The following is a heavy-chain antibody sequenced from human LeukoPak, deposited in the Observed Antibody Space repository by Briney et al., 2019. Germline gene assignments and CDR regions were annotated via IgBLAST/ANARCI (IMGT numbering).Heavy chain of an antibody. J-gene: IGHJ3*02. Sequence: PSETLSLTCTVSGGSISSYYWSWIRQPAGKGLEWIGRIYTSGSTNYNPSLKSRVTMTRDTSASTVYMELSSLRSEDTAIYYCARIRDGYNDAYDIWGQGTVVTVPS. CDR2: IYTSGST. CDR3: ARIRDGYNDAYDI. V-gene: IGHV4-4*07. D-gene: IGHD5-24*01. CDR1: GGSISSYY.